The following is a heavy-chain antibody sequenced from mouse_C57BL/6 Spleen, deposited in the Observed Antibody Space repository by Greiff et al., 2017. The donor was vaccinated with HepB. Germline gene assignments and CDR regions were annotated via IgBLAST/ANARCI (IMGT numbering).Heavy chain of an antibody. J-gene: IGHJ3*01. D-gene: IGHD1-1*01. V-gene: IGHV1-15*01. CDR1: GYTFTDYE. Sequence: VKLMESGAELVRPGASVTLSCKASGYTFTDYEMHWVKQTPVHGLEWIGAIDPETGGTAYNQKFKGKAILTADKSSSTAYMELRSLTSEDSAVYYCTPYYYGRAWFAYWGQGTLVTVSA. CDR2: IDPETGGT. CDR3: TPYYYGRAWFAY.